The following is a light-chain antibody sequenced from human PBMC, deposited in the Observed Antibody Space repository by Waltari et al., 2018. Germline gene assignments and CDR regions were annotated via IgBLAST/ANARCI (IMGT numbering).Light chain of an antibody. V-gene: IGLV1-40*01. J-gene: IGLJ2*01. CDR3: QCYDSRLSGSL. CDR1: SSNIGAGYL. CDR2: ANT. Sequence: QSVLTQPPSVSGAPGQRDAISCTGSSSNIGAGYLVHWYQQLPGTAPKLLLYANTNRPSGVPDRFSASKSGTSASLAITGLQPGDEADYYCQCYDSRLSGSLFGGGTKVTVL.